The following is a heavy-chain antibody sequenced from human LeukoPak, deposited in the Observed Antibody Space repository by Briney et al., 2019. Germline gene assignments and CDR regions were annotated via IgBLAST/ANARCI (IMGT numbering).Heavy chain of an antibody. CDR3: ARCSGSSTYHSDDY. Sequence: GRSLRLSCAASGFTFSSYGMHWVRQAPGKGLEWVSTISGSGGRTYYADSVKGRFTISRDNAKNSLSLQMNSLRAEDTAVYYCARCSGSSTYHSDDYWGQGTLVTVSS. D-gene: IGHD2-15*01. J-gene: IGHJ4*02. CDR2: ISGSGGRT. CDR1: GFTFSSYG. V-gene: IGHV3-21*01.